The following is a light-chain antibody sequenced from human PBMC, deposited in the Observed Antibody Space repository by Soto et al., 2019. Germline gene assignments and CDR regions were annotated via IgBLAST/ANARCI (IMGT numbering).Light chain of an antibody. Sequence: DIQMPQSPSTLPASLGDRVTITSRHSDRITFWLAWYQQGPGKGPNLLIYDASGLERGVRLWCSGSGSGAEFTLTISRLEPDDFATYYCQQYFNYWTFGQGTKVDIK. V-gene: IGKV1-5*01. CDR3: QQYFNYWT. CDR2: DAS. J-gene: IGKJ1*01. CDR1: DRITFW.